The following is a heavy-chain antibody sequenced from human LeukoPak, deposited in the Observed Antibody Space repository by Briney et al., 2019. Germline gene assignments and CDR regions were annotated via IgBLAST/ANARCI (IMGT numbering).Heavy chain of an antibody. Sequence: PSETLSLTCAVYGGSFSGYYWSWIRQPPGKGLEWIGEINHSGSTNYNPSLKSRVTISVDTPKNQFSLKLSSVTAADTAVYYCARIAVVGAELDYWGQGTLVTVSS. CDR3: ARIAVVGAELDY. J-gene: IGHJ4*02. CDR1: GGSFSGYY. V-gene: IGHV4-34*01. D-gene: IGHD2-2*01. CDR2: INHSGST.